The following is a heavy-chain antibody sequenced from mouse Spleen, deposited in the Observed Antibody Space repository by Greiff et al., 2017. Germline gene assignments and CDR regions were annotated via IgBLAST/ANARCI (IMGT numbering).Heavy chain of an antibody. Sequence: EVKLMESGGGLVKPGGSLKLSCAASGFTFSSYAMSWVRQTPEKRLEWVATISSGGSYTYYPDSVKGRFTISRDNAKNTLYLQMSSLRSEDTAMYYCARRRYGSSEGNWYFDVWGAGTTVTVSS. CDR2: ISSGGSYT. D-gene: IGHD1-1*01. CDR3: ARRRYGSSEGNWYFDV. CDR1: GFTFSSYA. V-gene: IGHV5-9-1*01. J-gene: IGHJ1*01.